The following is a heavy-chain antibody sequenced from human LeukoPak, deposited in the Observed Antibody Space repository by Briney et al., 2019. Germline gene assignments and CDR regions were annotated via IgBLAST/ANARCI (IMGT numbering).Heavy chain of an antibody. V-gene: IGHV3-30*03. CDR2: ISYDGSNK. D-gene: IGHD4-17*01. CDR1: GLTFSNFG. J-gene: IGHJ5*02. CDR3: AREGLYDYGVVDP. Sequence: PGGSLRLSCVASGLTFSNFGMSWVRQAPGKGLEWVAVISYDGSNKYYADSVKGRFTISRDNSKNTLYLQMNSLRAEDTAVYYCAREGLYDYGVVDPWGQGTLVTVSS.